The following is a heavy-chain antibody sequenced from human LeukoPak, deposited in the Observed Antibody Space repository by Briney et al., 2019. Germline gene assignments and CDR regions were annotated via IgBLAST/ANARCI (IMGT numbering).Heavy chain of an antibody. V-gene: IGHV3-74*01. CDR1: GFTFSPYW. D-gene: IGHD5-18*01. Sequence: SVGSLRLSCAASGFTFSPYWMHWVRQAPGKGLVWVSLIKGDGSSTNYADSVKGRFTISRDNAKNTLYLQMSSVRAEDTAVYYCARDRGYSPDYWGQGILVTVSS. CDR2: IKGDGSST. CDR3: ARDRGYSPDY. J-gene: IGHJ4*02.